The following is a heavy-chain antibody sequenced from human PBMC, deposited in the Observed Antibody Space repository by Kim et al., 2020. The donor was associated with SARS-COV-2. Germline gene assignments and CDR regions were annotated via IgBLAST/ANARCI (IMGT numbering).Heavy chain of an antibody. V-gene: IGHV3-23*01. D-gene: IGHD1-26*01. CDR1: GFTFGNYA. Sequence: GGSLRLSCAASGFTFGNYAMAWVRQAPGKGLEWVSTIGGRDTATYYAGSVRGRFTISRDNSGNTLYLQMNSLRAEDTAFYYCVKEWRASGADWFDPWGQG. CDR3: VKEWRASGADWFDP. J-gene: IGHJ5*02. CDR2: IGGRDTAT.